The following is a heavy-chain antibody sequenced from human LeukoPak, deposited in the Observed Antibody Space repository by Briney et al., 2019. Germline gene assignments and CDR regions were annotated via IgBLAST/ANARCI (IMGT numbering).Heavy chain of an antibody. CDR1: GFTFSDYV. CDR2: VSGSGVST. V-gene: IGHV3-23*01. J-gene: IGHJ5*02. CDR3: AKGASSGWLLYWFDP. D-gene: IGHD6-19*01. Sequence: GGSLRLSCAASGFTFSDYVMTWVRQAPGRGLEWVSGVSGSGVSTYYADFVKGRFTISRDNSKDTLYLQMNSLRAEDTAVYYCAKGASSGWLLYWFDPWGQGTLVTVSS.